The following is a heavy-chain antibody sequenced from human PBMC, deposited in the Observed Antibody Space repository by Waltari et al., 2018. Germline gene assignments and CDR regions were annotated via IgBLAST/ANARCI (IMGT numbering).Heavy chain of an antibody. CDR1: GFSVSSPY. Sequence: DVQLVESGGGLIQPGGSLRLSCAAFGFSVSSPYMGWVRQAPGKGLEWVSVIYSGGTTYYGDSLRGRFTISRDKSKNTLYLYMSSLRVKDTAVYYCAREAGTTGSEFFDSWGQGTLVTVSS. J-gene: IGHJ4*02. D-gene: IGHD1-7*01. V-gene: IGHV3-53*01. CDR3: AREAGTTGSEFFDS. CDR2: IYSGGTT.